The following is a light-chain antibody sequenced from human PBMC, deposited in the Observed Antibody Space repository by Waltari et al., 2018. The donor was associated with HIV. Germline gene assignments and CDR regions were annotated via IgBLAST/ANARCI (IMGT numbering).Light chain of an antibody. CDR1: KLGDKY. J-gene: IGLJ2*01. CDR2: EET. V-gene: IGLV3-1*01. Sequence: SFELTQPPSVSVSPGQTASITCSGDKLGDKYSCWYQQKPGPSPWLVIYEETKRPSGIPERFSASNSGQTATLTISGTQAMDEADYYCQTWDSTTVVFGGGTKLTVL. CDR3: QTWDSTTVV.